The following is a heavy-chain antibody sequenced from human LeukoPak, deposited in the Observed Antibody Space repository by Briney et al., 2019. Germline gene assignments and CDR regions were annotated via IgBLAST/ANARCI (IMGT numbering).Heavy chain of an antibody. CDR2: IYYSGTT. D-gene: IGHD5-12*01. CDR3: ARTRGYSGYEVSTYGMDV. CDR1: GGFISSYY. Sequence: PSETLSLTCTVSGGFISSYYWSWIRQPPREGLEWVGKIYYSGTTNYNPSLVSRVTISVDTSKNQFSLKLRSVTAADTAVYYCARTRGYSGYEVSTYGMDVWGQGTTVTVSS. J-gene: IGHJ6*02. V-gene: IGHV4-59*01.